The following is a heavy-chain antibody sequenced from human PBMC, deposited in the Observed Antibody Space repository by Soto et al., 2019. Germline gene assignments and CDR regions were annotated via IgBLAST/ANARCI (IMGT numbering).Heavy chain of an antibody. CDR1: GYTFRNFG. CDR2: ISDYNANA. J-gene: IGHJ4*02. Sequence: QIQLLQSGAEVKKPGASVKVTCKASGYTFRNFGISWVRQAPGQGLEWMGWISDYNANANYAQKVQGKLTMTADTSTSTAYMELRSLRSYHTAVYYCARENSYFDSWGQGTLVTVAS. V-gene: IGHV1-18*01. CDR3: ARENSYFDS.